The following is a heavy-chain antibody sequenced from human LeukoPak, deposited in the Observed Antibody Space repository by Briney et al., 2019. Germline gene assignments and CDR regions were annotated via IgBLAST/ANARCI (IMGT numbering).Heavy chain of an antibody. Sequence: GGSLRLSCAASGFTFSGSAMHWVRQASGKGLEWVGRIRSKANSYATAYAASVKGRFTISRDDSKNTAYLQMNSLKTEDTAVYYCVVVPAAIGAFDIWGQGTMVTVSS. CDR3: VVVPAAIGAFDI. V-gene: IGHV3-73*01. CDR1: GFTFSGSA. J-gene: IGHJ3*02. CDR2: IRSKANSYAT. D-gene: IGHD2-2*01.